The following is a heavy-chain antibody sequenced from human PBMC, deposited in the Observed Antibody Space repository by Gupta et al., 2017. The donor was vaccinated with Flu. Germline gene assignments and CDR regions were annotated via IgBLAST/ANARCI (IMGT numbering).Heavy chain of an antibody. D-gene: IGHD1-26*01. V-gene: IGHV4-59*01. Sequence: QLQESGPGLVEPSETLYLTCTHSGASISDSYWSWIRPPPGMGLEWIGHVYYTEKTKHNPSLKSRVTMSVDMSKNEVSLKLTSVTAADTAVYYCASTILGATGDDYYYEYMDVWGKGTTVTVSS. CDR1: GASISDSY. J-gene: IGHJ6*03. CDR3: ASTILGATGDDYYYEYMDV. CDR2: VYYTEKT.